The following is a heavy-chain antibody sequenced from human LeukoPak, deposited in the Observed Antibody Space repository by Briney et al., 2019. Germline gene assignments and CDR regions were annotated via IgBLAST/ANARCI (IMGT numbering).Heavy chain of an antibody. J-gene: IGHJ5*02. CDR1: GGSISGYY. CDR3: ARDKDGGADWFDP. D-gene: IGHD3-10*01. V-gene: IGHV4-59*01. CDR2: IYYSGST. Sequence: PSETLSLTCTVSGGSISGYYWSWIRQPPGKGLEWIGYIYYSGSTNYNPSLKSRVTISVDTSKNQFSLKLSSVTAADTAVYYCARDKDGGADWFDPWGQGTLVTVSS.